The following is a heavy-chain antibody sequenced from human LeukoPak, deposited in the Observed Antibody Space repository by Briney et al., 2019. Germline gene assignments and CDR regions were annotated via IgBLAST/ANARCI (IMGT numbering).Heavy chain of an antibody. V-gene: IGHV3-30*18. D-gene: IGHD2-2*01. J-gene: IGHJ6*02. Sequence: GGSLRLSCAASGFTFSSYGMHWVRQAPGKGLEWVAVISYDGSNKYYADSVKGRFTISRDNSKNTLYLQMNSLRAEDTAVYYCAKSGCSSTSCQYYYYGMDVWGQGTTVTVSS. CDR1: GFTFSSYG. CDR2: ISYDGSNK. CDR3: AKSGCSSTSCQYYYYGMDV.